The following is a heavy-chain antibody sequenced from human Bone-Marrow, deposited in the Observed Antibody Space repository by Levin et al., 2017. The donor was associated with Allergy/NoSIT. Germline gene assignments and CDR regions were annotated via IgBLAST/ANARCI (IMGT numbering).Heavy chain of an antibody. CDR1: GGSISSSGYH. Sequence: SETLSLTCTASGGSISSSGYHWTWIRQYPNMGLEWNGYISYRGSTYFNPSLASRHTMSIDTPERHFSLDLASVGAAGTAIYYSARRDDYSFDYWGQGALVTVSS. J-gene: IGHJ4*02. CDR2: ISYRGST. D-gene: IGHD3-3*01. CDR3: ARRDDYSFDY. V-gene: IGHV4-31*03.